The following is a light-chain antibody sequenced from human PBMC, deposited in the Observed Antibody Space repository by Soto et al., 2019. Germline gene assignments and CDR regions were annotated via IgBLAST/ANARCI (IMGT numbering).Light chain of an antibody. CDR3: QSYDSSLSGPYV. J-gene: IGLJ1*01. V-gene: IGLV1-40*01. Sequence: QSVLTQPPSVSGSPGQSGTISCTWGSANIGAGYDVHWYQQLPGTAPKLLIYGNSNRPSGVPDRFSGSKSGTSASLAITGLQAEDEADYYCQSYDSSLSGPYVFGTGTKVTV. CDR1: SANIGAGYD. CDR2: GNS.